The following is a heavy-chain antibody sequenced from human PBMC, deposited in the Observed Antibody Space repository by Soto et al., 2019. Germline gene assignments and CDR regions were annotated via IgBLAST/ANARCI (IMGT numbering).Heavy chain of an antibody. Sequence: SETLSLTSTVYGGYFRHSLWGWIRQSPWQGLEWIGEINESGATNYISSLKSRVSISIDTSRNQFSLKLNSVTTADTAVYYCARASLLTGHGDKYFALDVWGQGTTVTVSS. V-gene: IGHV4-34*01. D-gene: IGHD3-9*01. CDR1: GGYFRHSL. CDR3: ARASLLTGHGDKYFALDV. CDR2: INESGAT. J-gene: IGHJ6*02.